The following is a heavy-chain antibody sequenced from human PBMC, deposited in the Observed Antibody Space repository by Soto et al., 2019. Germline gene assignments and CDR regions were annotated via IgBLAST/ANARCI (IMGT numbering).Heavy chain of an antibody. CDR1: GYTFTSYD. CDR2: MNPSTGNT. D-gene: IGHD5-12*01. J-gene: IGHJ5*02. V-gene: IGHV1-8*01. CDR3: ASGCIIVAGGFDP. Sequence: QVQLVQSGAEVKKPGASVKVSCKASGYTFTSYDIIWVRQATGQGLEWMGWMNPSTGNTDSAEKFQGRLTISRNTSISTGYMELSSLSFEDTAVYYSASGCIIVAGGFDPWGQGTLVTGSP.